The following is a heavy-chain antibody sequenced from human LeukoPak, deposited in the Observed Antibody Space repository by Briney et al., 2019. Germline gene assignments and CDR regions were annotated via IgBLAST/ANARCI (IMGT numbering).Heavy chain of an antibody. CDR3: ATGGAPGGRFEN. CDR2: MHEDGTQI. J-gene: IGHJ4*02. D-gene: IGHD1-26*01. Sequence: GGSLRLSCVVSGFTFSQSTRTWVRQAPGKGPEWVAKMHEDGTQIHYVDSVKGRFTISRDNAKNSLFLQMNSLRVEDTAVYYCATGGAPGGRFENWGQGMLVTVSS. V-gene: IGHV3-7*01. CDR1: GFTFSQST.